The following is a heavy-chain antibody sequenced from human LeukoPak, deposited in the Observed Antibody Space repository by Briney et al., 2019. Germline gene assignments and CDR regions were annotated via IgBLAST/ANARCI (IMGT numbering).Heavy chain of an antibody. D-gene: IGHD6-19*01. CDR1: GGTFSSYA. J-gene: IGHJ5*02. V-gene: IGHV1-69*01. Sequence: SVKVSCKASGGTFSSYAISWVRQAPGQGLEWMGGIIPIFGTANYAQKFQGRVTITADESTSTAYMELSSLRSEETAVYYCARDQTRSGWYERNWFDPWGQGTLVTVSS. CDR2: IIPIFGTA. CDR3: ARDQTRSGWYERNWFDP.